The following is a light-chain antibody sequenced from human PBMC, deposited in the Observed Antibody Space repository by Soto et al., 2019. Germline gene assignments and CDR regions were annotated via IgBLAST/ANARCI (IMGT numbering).Light chain of an antibody. J-gene: IGLJ2*01. CDR3: CSYSGTFTFDV. CDR2: EGS. CDR1: SSDVGNYNF. Sequence: QSALTQPASVSGSPGQSITISCTGTSSDVGNYNFVSWYQQFPGKAPKLIIYEGSMRPSGVSDRFSGSKSGNTASLTISGLQAEDEADYYCCSYSGTFTFDVFGGGTKLTVL. V-gene: IGLV2-23*03.